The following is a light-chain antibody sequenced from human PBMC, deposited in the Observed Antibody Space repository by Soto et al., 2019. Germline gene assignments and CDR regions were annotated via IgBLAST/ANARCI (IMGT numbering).Light chain of an antibody. CDR3: SSYAGSNHVV. J-gene: IGLJ2*01. CDR1: YSDVGAYNY. Sequence: QLVLTQPPSASGFPGQSVTFSCAGTYSDVGAYNYVSWYQQQPGKAPKLIIFGVTARPSGVPDRFSGSKSGNTASLTVSGLQAEDEADYYCSSYAGSNHVVFGGGTKLTVL. V-gene: IGLV2-8*01. CDR2: GVT.